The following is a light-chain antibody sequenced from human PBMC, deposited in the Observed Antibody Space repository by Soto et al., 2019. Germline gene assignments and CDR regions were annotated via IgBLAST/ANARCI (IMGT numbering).Light chain of an antibody. V-gene: IGLV2-8*01. CDR3: SSYAGSNNFV. J-gene: IGLJ1*01. CDR1: SSDVGGYNY. CDR2: EVS. Sequence: QSVLTQPPSASGSPGQSVTISCTGTSSDVGGYNYVSWYQQHPGKAPKLMIFEVSKRHSGVPDRFSGSKSGNTASRTVSGLKAEDEDDYSCSSYAGSNNFVFGTGTKLTVL.